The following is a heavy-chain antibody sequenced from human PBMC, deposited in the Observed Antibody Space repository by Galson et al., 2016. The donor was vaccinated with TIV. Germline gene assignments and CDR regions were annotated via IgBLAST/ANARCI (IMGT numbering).Heavy chain of an antibody. CDR2: ISASNGDT. Sequence: SVKVSCKASGYTFGNYGISWMRQAPGQGLEWVGWISASNGDTNYARKFQGRITMTKDTFTSTVFMESRSLRSEDTAVFYCARESDCSSGTCYSRAFDDWGQGTPVTVSS. V-gene: IGHV1-18*04. D-gene: IGHD2-2*02. J-gene: IGHJ4*02. CDR3: ARESDCSSGTCYSRAFDD. CDR1: GYTFGNYG.